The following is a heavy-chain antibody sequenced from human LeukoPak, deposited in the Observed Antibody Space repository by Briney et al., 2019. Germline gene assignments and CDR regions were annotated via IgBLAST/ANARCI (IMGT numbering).Heavy chain of an antibody. D-gene: IGHD5-18*01. Sequence: GGSLRLSCAASGFTFSSYAMSWVRQAPGKGLEWVSAISGSGGSTYYADSVKGRFTISRDNSKNTLYLQMNSLRAEDTAVYYCAKDGYGGTKGYSYGLGPGYWGQGTLVTVSS. CDR3: AKDGYGGTKGYSYGLGPGY. V-gene: IGHV3-23*01. CDR1: GFTFSSYA. CDR2: ISGSGGST. J-gene: IGHJ4*02.